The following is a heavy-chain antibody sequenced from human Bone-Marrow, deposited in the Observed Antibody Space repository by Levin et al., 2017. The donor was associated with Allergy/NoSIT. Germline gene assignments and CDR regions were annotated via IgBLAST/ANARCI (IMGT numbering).Heavy chain of an antibody. CDR1: GFTFDDYG. CDR2: INWSGKST. CDR3: ARDLNPRIAVTGIGPVDS. V-gene: IGHV3-20*01. J-gene: IGHJ4*02. D-gene: IGHD6-19*01. Sequence: PGGSLRLSCAASGFTFDDYGMSWVRQAPGKGLEWVSGINWSGKSTGYADSVRGRFIISRDNAKNTLYLQMNSLRVEDTALYHCARDLNPRIAVTGIGPVDSWGQGTQVTVSS.